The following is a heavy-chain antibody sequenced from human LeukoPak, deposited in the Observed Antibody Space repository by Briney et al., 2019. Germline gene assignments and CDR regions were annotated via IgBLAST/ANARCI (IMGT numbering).Heavy chain of an antibody. D-gene: IGHD5-12*01. CDR1: GDSISSGDYY. CDR2: INHSGST. J-gene: IGHJ4*02. Sequence: PSETLSLTCTVSGDSISSGDYYWSWIRQPAGKGLEWIGEINHSGSTNYNPSLKSRVTISVDTSKNQFSLKLSSVTAADTAVYYCARGSLVATEFWGQGTLVTVSS. V-gene: IGHV4-61*10. CDR3: ARGSLVATEF.